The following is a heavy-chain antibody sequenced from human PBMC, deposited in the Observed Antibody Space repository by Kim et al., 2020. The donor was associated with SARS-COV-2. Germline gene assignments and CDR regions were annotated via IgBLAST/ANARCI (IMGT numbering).Heavy chain of an antibody. D-gene: IGHD3-10*01. CDR1: GYTFTNYY. CDR3: ARPLFAGALGY. Sequence: ASVKVSCKTSGYTFTNYYMQWVRQAPGQGLEWMGRINPSGGSTNYAQKFQGRVTMTRDTSTSTIYMELSSLTSEDTAVYYCARPLFAGALGYWGQGTLVTVSS. CDR2: INPSGGST. J-gene: IGHJ4*02. V-gene: IGHV1-46*01.